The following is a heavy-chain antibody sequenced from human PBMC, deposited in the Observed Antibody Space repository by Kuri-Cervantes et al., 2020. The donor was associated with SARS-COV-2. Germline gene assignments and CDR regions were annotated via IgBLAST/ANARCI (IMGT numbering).Heavy chain of an antibody. V-gene: IGHV4-59*01. CDR1: GGSISSYY. J-gene: IGHJ6*03. D-gene: IGHD2-2*01. CDR2: VYYSEST. Sequence: SETLSLTCTVSGGSISSYYWSWIRQPPGKGREWIGYVYYSESTNYNPSLKSRVTISVDKSKIQLSLILSSVTAANTAVYYCARGGVVVVPAAENYYYYMDVWGKGTTVTVSS. CDR3: ARGGVVVVPAAENYYYYMDV.